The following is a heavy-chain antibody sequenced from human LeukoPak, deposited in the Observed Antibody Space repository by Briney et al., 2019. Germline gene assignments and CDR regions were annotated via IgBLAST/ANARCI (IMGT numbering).Heavy chain of an antibody. CDR2: IYYSGSS. Sequence: SETLFLTCSVSGGFISSSSYYWGWIRQPPGKGLEWIGDIYYSGSSYYDPSLKSRVAISIDTSKNHFSLRLSPVTAADSATYYCARRRYYDSTGYLDWGQGTLVTVSS. V-gene: IGHV4-39*01. CDR1: GGFISSSSYY. CDR3: ARRRYYDSTGYLD. D-gene: IGHD3-22*01. J-gene: IGHJ1*01.